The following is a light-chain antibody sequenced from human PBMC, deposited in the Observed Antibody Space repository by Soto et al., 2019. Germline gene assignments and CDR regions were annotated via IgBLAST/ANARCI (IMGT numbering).Light chain of an antibody. Sequence: EIVLTQSPATLSLSPGEGATLSCRASQSVSSYLAWYQQKPGQAPRLLIYDASSRATGIPARFSGSGSGTDFTLTISSLEPEDFAVYYCQQRGNWPTFGPGTRLEIK. CDR2: DAS. CDR3: QQRGNWPT. CDR1: QSVSSY. V-gene: IGKV3-11*01. J-gene: IGKJ5*01.